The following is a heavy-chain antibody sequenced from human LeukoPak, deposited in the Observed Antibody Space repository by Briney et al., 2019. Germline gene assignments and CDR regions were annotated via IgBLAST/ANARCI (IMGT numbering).Heavy chain of an antibody. D-gene: IGHD2-15*01. CDR3: ARRLLGYCSGGSCYSGYFQH. Sequence: PSETLSLTCAVYGGSFSGYYWSWIRQPPGKGLEWIGEINHSGSTNYNPSLKSRVTISVDTSKNQFSLKLSSVTAADTAMYYCARRLLGYCSGGSCYSGYFQHWGQGTLVTVSS. CDR1: GGSFSGYY. CDR2: INHSGST. J-gene: IGHJ1*01. V-gene: IGHV4-34*01.